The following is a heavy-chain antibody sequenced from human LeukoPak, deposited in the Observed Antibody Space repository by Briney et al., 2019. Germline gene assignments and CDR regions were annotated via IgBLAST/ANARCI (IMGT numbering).Heavy chain of an antibody. V-gene: IGHV3-48*03. Sequence: PGGSLRLSCAASGFTFSSYEMNWVRQAPGKGLEWVSYISGIGSTLYYADSVKGRFTISRDNAKNSLYLQMHSLRAEDTAVYYCARYPSRYCTSTSCYLVHWGQGALVTVSS. CDR1: GFTFSSYE. D-gene: IGHD2-2*01. CDR2: ISGIGSTL. J-gene: IGHJ5*02. CDR3: ARYPSRYCTSTSCYLVH.